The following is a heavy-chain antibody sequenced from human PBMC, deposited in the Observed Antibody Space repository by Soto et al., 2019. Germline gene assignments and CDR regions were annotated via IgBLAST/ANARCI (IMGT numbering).Heavy chain of an antibody. CDR2: IWYDGSNK. D-gene: IGHD3-22*01. CDR3: ARWTDSSGFTFDY. Sequence: QVPLVESGGGVVQPGRSLRLSCAASGFTFSSYGMHWVRQAPGKGLEWVAVIWYDGSNKYYADSVKGRFTISRDNXKNTLYLQMNSLRAEDTAVYYCARWTDSSGFTFDYWGQGTLVTVSS. CDR1: GFTFSSYG. J-gene: IGHJ4*02. V-gene: IGHV3-33*01.